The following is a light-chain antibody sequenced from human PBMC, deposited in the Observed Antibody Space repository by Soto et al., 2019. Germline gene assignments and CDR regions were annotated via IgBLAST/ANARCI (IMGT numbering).Light chain of an antibody. CDR1: SSDVGGYNY. Sequence: QSALTQPRSVSGSPGQSVTISCTGTSSDVGGYNYVSWYQQHPGKAPKFIIYDVNKRPSGLPDRFSGSKSGTTASLTISGLQADDEADYYCCSYAGSYTMVFGGGTQLTVL. J-gene: IGLJ2*01. CDR2: DVN. V-gene: IGLV2-11*01. CDR3: CSYAGSYTMV.